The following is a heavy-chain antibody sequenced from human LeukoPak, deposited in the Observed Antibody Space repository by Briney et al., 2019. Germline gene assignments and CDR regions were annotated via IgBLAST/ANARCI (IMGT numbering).Heavy chain of an antibody. V-gene: IGHV3-23*01. CDR1: GFTFSSYA. CDR3: AKFYSSGWYRGVRGAFDI. D-gene: IGHD6-19*01. CDR2: ISGSGGST. Sequence: PGGSLRLSCAASGFTFSSYAMSWVRQAPGKGLEWVSAISGSGGSTYYADSVKGRFTISRDNSKNTLYLQMNSLRAEDTAVYYCAKFYSSGWYRGVRGAFDIWGQGTMVTVSS. J-gene: IGHJ3*02.